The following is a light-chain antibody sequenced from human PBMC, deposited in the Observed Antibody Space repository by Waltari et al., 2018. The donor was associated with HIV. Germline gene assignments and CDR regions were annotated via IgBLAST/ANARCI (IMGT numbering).Light chain of an antibody. J-gene: IGLJ1*01. CDR2: DDT. CDR3: YSRDTSGIHFV. Sequence: SYELTQPPSVSVSPGQTARITCSGDALPKKSAYWYQQKSGQAPILVIYDDTKRPSGIPERFSGSTSGTMATLTISGAQVEDEADYYCYSRDTSGIHFVFGTGTKVTVL. V-gene: IGLV3-10*01. CDR1: ALPKKS.